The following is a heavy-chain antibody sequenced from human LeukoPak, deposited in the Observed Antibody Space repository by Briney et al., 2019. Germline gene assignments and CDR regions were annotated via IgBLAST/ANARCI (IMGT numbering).Heavy chain of an antibody. CDR1: GFTFSRSW. CDR2: IKQDGSEK. V-gene: IGHV3-7*04. J-gene: IGHJ4*02. D-gene: IGHD1-26*01. Sequence: GGSLRLSCAASGFTFSRSWMSWVRQAPGKGLEWVANIKQDGSEKYYVDSVKGRFTISRDNAENSLYLQMNSLRAEDTAVYYCARDGYSGSYYDYWGQGTLVTVSS. CDR3: ARDGYSGSYYDY.